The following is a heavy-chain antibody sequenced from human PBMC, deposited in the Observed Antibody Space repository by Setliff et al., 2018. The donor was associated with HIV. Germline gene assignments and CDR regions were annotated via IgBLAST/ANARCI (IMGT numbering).Heavy chain of an antibody. CDR2: IQPGDSDT. V-gene: IGHV5-51*01. J-gene: IGHJ4*02. Sequence: GESLKISCKGSGYSFSNYWIGWVRQTPGKGLEWMGIIQPGDSDTRYSPSFQGQVPISADKSINTAYLQWSGLTASDTAMYYCARHPYYYDINGYAGGFDYWGQGTLVTVSS. CDR1: GYSFSNYW. CDR3: ARHPYYYDINGYAGGFDY. D-gene: IGHD3-22*01.